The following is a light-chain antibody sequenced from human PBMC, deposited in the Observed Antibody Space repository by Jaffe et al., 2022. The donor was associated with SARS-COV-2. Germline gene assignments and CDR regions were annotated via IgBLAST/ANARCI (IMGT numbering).Light chain of an antibody. CDR1: QSVLYSSNNRNY. CDR2: WAS. V-gene: IGKV4-1*01. Sequence: DIVMTQSPDSLAVSLGERATINCKSSQSVLYSSNNRNYLVWYQQKPGQPPKPLISWASTRESGVPDRFSGSGSGTDFTLTISSLQAEDVAVYYCQQYYSTPRTFGQGTKLEIK. J-gene: IGKJ2*02. CDR3: QQYYSTPRT.